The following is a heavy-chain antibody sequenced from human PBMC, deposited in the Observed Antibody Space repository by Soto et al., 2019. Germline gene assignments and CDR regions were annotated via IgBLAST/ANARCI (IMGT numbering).Heavy chain of an antibody. D-gene: IGHD6-13*01. V-gene: IGHV3-30*18. CDR1: GFTFSSYG. CDR2: ISYDGSNK. Sequence: QVQLVESGGGVVQPGRSLRLSCAASGFTFSSYGMNWVRQAPGKGLEWVAVISYDGSNKYYADSVKGRFTISRDSSKNXLYLQMNSLRAEDTAGDYCAKEGSSSWHYYYGIDVWGQGTTVTVSS. CDR3: AKEGSSSWHYYYGIDV. J-gene: IGHJ6*02.